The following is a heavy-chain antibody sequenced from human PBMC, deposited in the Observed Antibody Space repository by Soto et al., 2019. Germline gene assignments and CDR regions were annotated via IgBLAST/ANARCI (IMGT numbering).Heavy chain of an antibody. Sequence: QVQLVQSGAEVKKPGSSVKVSCKASGGTFSSYAISWVRQAPGHGLEWMGGIIPIFGTANYAQQFQGRVTITADESTSTSYMELSSLRSADTAGYYCARAVKAWVQLEQGGSFDIWGQGTMVTVS. V-gene: IGHV1-69*01. D-gene: IGHD1-1*01. CDR1: GGTFSSYA. J-gene: IGHJ3*02. CDR3: ARAVKAWVQLEQGGSFDI. CDR2: IIPIFGTA.